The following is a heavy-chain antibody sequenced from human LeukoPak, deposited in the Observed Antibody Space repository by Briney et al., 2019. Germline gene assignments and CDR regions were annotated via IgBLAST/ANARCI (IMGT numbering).Heavy chain of an antibody. CDR1: GYTFTSYG. J-gene: IGHJ4*02. CDR3: ARGSWYSSSSD. CDR2: ISAYNGNT. V-gene: IGHV1-18*01. Sequence: ASVKVSCTASGYTFTSYGISWVRQAPGQGLEWMGWISAYNGNTNYAQKFQGRVTITADKPTSTAYMELSSLRSEDTAVYYCARGSWYSSSSDWGQGTLVTVSS. D-gene: IGHD6-6*01.